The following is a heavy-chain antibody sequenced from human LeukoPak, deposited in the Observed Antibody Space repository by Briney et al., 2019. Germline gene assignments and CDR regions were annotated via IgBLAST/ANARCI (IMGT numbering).Heavy chain of an antibody. CDR2: ISVYNGNT. Sequence: ASVKVSCKASGYSFTSYGISWVRQAPGQGLEWMGWISVYNGNTNYEQKLQGRGTMTTDPSTSAAYMALRSLRSDDTAVYYCARGQQLVNFDYWGQGTLVTVSS. V-gene: IGHV1-18*01. D-gene: IGHD6-13*01. CDR1: GYSFTSYG. J-gene: IGHJ4*02. CDR3: ARGQQLVNFDY.